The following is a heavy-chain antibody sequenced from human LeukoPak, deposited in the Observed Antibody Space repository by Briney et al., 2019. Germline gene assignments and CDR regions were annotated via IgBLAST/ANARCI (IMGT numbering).Heavy chain of an antibody. Sequence: SETLSLTCAVYGGSFSGYYWSWIRQPPGKGLEWIGEINHSGSTNYNPSLKSRVTISVDTSKNQFSLKLSSVTAADTAVYYCAREPGYCSGGSCSNNWFDPWGQGTLVTVSS. D-gene: IGHD2-15*01. CDR3: AREPGYCSGGSCSNNWFDP. J-gene: IGHJ5*02. V-gene: IGHV4-34*09. CDR1: GGSFSGYY. CDR2: INHSGST.